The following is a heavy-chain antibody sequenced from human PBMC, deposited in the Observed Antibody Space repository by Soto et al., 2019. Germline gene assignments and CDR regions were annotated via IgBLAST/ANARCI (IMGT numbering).Heavy chain of an antibody. CDR2: ISPDNGNT. J-gene: IGHJ6*02. Sequence: ASVKVSCKASGYTFTSYDINWVRQAPGQGLEWMGWISPDNGNTNYAQKLQGRVTMTTDTSTSTAYMELRSLRSDDTAVYYCARALGYSGYAGMDVWGQGTTVTVSS. V-gene: IGHV1-18*01. CDR3: ARALGYSGYAGMDV. CDR1: GYTFTSYD. D-gene: IGHD5-12*01.